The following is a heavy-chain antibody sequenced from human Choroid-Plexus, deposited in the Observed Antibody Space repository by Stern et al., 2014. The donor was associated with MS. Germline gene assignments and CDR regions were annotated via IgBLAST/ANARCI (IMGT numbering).Heavy chain of an antibody. Sequence: VQLVESGGGVVQPGRPLRLSCVASGFTFGSCAMHWVRQAPGKGLECVAGVSYDGSKKYYADSVKGRFTISRDNSQNTLYMQMSSLRPEDTAVYYCAKDRQYLTYFFDHWGQGSLVTVSS. V-gene: IGHV3-30*18. CDR1: GFTFGSCA. D-gene: IGHD2/OR15-2a*01. CDR2: VSYDGSKK. CDR3: AKDRQYLTYFFDH. J-gene: IGHJ5*02.